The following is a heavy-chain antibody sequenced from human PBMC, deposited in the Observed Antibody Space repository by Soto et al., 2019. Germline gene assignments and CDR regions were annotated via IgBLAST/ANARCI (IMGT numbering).Heavy chain of an antibody. Sequence: QVQLQQWGAGLLKPSETLSLTCAVYGGSFSGYYWSWIRQPPGKGLEWIGEINHSGSTNYNPSLKSRVTISVDTSKNQFSLKLSSVTAADTAVYYCAREVIVPAAITMGYYYYMDVWGKGTTVTVSS. V-gene: IGHV4-34*01. CDR3: AREVIVPAAITMGYYYYMDV. D-gene: IGHD2-2*02. CDR1: GGSFSGYY. J-gene: IGHJ6*03. CDR2: INHSGST.